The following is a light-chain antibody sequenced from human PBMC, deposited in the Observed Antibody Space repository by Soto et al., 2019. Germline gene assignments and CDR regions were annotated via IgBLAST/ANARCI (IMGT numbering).Light chain of an antibody. CDR3: NSFTTSTTYV. V-gene: IGLV2-18*02. Sequence: QSVLTQPASGSGSPGQSITISCTGTSSDIGSYNRVSWYQQPPGTAPKLIIYEVNNRPSGVPDRFSGSKSGNTASLTISGLQAEDEADYYCNSFTTSTTYVLGTGTQVTVL. CDR2: EVN. J-gene: IGLJ1*01. CDR1: SSDIGSYNR.